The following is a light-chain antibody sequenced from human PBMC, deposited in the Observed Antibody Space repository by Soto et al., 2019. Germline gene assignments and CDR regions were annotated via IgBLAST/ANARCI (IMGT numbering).Light chain of an antibody. J-gene: IGKJ1*01. CDR2: AAS. CDR1: QSISSYY. V-gene: IGKV3-20*01. CDR3: QQYGTSRPWA. Sequence: EIVLTQFPRTLSLSPGERATLSCRASQSISSYYLAWYQQKPGQAPRLLIHAASSRATGIPDRFSGSGSGTDFTLTISRLEPEDFAVYYCQQYGTSRPWAFGQGTKVEIK.